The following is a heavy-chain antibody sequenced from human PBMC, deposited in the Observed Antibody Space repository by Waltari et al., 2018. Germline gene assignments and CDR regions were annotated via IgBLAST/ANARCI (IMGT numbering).Heavy chain of an antibody. J-gene: IGHJ5*02. Sequence: QVQLVQSGAEVKKPGAPAKVSCKVSGFNLPDFCMHWARQAPGKGLEGMGGVEPEDGETIYAQEFQGRVTMTEDTSTDTAYMEQSNLRSEDTAVYYCATMPDALAAAGTSGWFDPWGQGTLVTVSS. CDR1: GFNLPDFC. V-gene: IGHV1-24*01. D-gene: IGHD6-13*01. CDR3: ATMPDALAAAGTSGWFDP. CDR2: VEPEDGET.